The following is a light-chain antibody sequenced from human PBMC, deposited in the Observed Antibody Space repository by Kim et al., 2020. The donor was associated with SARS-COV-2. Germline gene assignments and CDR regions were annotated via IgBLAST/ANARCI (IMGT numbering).Light chain of an antibody. CDR2: GAS. CDR3: QRYGSSPYT. J-gene: IGKJ2*01. CDR1: QSVSKNY. Sequence: EIVLTQSPGTLSLSPGERATLSCRASQSVSKNYLAWYQQKPGQAPRLLIYGASSRATGIPDRVSGSASGTDFILTISRLGPEEFAVYYCQRYGSSPYTFGQGTKLEI. V-gene: IGKV3-20*01.